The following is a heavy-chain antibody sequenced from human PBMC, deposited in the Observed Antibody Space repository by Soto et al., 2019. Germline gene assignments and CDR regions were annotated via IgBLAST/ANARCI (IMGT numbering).Heavy chain of an antibody. CDR2: FTSKASSYAT. CDR3: TRLPSRRSEYYYYGKDV. Sequence: QSGGSLRLSCAASGFTFRGSAMHRVLQPTGKGLEWRGRFTSKASSYATAYAPSVIGTFTIYRDDSRNTAYLQMNCLKSEDTAVYYCTRLPSRRSEYYYYGKDVWGQGTTVTVSS. J-gene: IGHJ6*02. V-gene: IGHV3-73*01. CDR1: GFTFRGSA. D-gene: IGHD1-26*01.